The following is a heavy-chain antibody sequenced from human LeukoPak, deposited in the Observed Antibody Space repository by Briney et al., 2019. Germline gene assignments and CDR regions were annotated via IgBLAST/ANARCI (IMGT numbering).Heavy chain of an antibody. CDR2: INPNSGDT. V-gene: IGHV1-2*02. D-gene: IGHD6-25*01. CDR1: GYTLTELS. J-gene: IGHJ4*02. Sequence: ASVKVSCKVSGYTLTELSTHWVRQAPGKGLEWMGWINPNSGDTNLAQNFQGRVTMTRDTSISTAYMDLTRLISNDTAVYYCAKQYPRIAAAGTQKKLLDYWGQGTLVTVSS. CDR3: AKQYPRIAAAGTQKKLLDY.